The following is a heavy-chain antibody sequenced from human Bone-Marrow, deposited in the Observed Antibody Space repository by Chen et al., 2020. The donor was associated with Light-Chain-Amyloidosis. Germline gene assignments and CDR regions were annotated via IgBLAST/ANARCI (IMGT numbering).Heavy chain of an antibody. CDR2: IYPDDSDA. D-gene: IGHD5-12*01. CDR1: GYTFPNYW. V-gene: IGHV5-51*01. Sequence: EVQLEQSGPEVKKPGESLKISCKGSGYTFPNYWIGWVRQMPGKGLEWMGVIYPDDSDARYTPSFEGQVTISADKSITPAYLQWRSLKASDTAKYYCARRRDGYNFDYWGQGTLVTVSS. J-gene: IGHJ4*02. CDR3: ARRRDGYNFDY.